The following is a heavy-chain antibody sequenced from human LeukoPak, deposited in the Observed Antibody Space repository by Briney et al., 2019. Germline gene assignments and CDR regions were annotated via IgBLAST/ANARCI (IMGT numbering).Heavy chain of an antibody. CDR3: ARAETALLLNY. Sequence: ASVKVSFKASGYSFTNYGIIWVRQPPGQRLPWMGWINARNGNTNYAQKLQGRVTQTTDPSTSTVYMAMRRLTSDDTAVYSCARAETALLLNYWCEGTLVTVSS. D-gene: IGHD2-21*02. J-gene: IGHJ4*02. CDR1: GYSFTNYG. V-gene: IGHV1-18*01. CDR2: INARNGNT.